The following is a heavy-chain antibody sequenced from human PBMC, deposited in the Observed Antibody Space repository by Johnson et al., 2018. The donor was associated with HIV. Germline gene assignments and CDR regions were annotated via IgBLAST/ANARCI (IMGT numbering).Heavy chain of an antibody. V-gene: IGHV3-66*02. CDR2: LYSGGSR. J-gene: IGHJ3*02. D-gene: IGHD4/OR15-4a*01. CDR1: GFTFSSYA. Sequence: EVQLVESGGGVVQPGRSLRLSCTASGFTFSSYALHWVRQAPGKGLEWVSVLYSGGSRYYADSVKGRFIISRDNSKNTLYLQLNSLRPEDTAVYYCASRVRVDAFDIWGQGTMVTVSS. CDR3: ASRVRVDAFDI.